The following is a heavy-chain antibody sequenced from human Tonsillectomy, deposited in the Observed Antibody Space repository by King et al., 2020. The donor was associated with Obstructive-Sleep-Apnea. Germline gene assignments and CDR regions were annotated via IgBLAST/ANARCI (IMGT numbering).Heavy chain of an antibody. D-gene: IGHD6-13*01. V-gene: IGHV1-8*02. CDR2: MSPNSGYT. CDR1: GYTFTTYD. CDR3: ARDPSIWYNYFDS. Sequence: VQLVESGAEVKKPGASVKVSCKASGYTFTTYDINWVRQAAGQGLEWMGWMSPNSGYTGYAQKFQGRVTMTRNTSINTAYMELSSLRSEDTAVYFCARDPSIWYNYFDSWGQGTLVTVSS. J-gene: IGHJ4*02.